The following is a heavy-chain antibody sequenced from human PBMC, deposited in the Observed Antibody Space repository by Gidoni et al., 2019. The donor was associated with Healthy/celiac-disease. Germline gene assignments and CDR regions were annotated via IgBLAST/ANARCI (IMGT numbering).Heavy chain of an antibody. Sequence: QLQLQESGSGLVKPSQTLSLTCAVSGGSISSGGYSWTWIRQPPGKGLEWIGYIYHSRSTYYNPSLKSRVTISVDRSKNQFSLKLSSVTAADTAVYYCARDRIIDSSAWAFDYWGQGTLVTVSS. D-gene: IGHD3-22*01. CDR2: IYHSRST. V-gene: IGHV4-30-2*01. CDR1: GGSISSGGYS. J-gene: IGHJ4*02. CDR3: ARDRIIDSSAWAFDY.